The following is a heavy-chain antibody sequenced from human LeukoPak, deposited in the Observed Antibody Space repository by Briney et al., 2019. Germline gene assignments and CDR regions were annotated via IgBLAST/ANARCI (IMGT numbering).Heavy chain of an antibody. V-gene: IGHV3-30*18. CDR1: GFTFSSYG. CDR3: AKDRSRALWFGELKMDP. CDR2: ISYDGRNK. D-gene: IGHD3-10*01. J-gene: IGHJ5*02. Sequence: GGSLRLSCAASGFTFSSYGMHWVRQAPGKGLEWVAVISYDGRNKNYADSLKGRFTISREDSKNTLYLQTNSLRAEDTAVYYCAKDRSRALWFGELKMDPWGQGALVTVS.